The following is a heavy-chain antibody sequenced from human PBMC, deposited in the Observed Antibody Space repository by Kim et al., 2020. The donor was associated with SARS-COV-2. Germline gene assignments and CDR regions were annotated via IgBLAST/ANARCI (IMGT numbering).Heavy chain of an antibody. V-gene: IGHV3-9*01. CDR1: GFTFDDYA. D-gene: IGHD3-16*02. CDR2: ISWNSGSI. Sequence: GGSLRLSCAASGFTFDDYAMHWVRQAPGKGLEWVSGISWNSGSIGYADSVKGRFTISRDNAKNSLYLQMNSLRAEDTALYYCAKDMPFGGLIEYYFDYWGQGTLVTVSS. J-gene: IGHJ4*02. CDR3: AKDMPFGGLIEYYFDY.